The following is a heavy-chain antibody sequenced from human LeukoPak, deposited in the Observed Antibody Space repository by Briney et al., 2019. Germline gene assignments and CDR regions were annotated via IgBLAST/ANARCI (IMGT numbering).Heavy chain of an antibody. CDR2: IKQDGSEK. CDR1: GFTFSSYW. V-gene: IGHV3-7*01. D-gene: IGHD3-3*01. CDR3: ARTRNPYYDFWSGYYSNWFDP. J-gene: IGHJ5*02. Sequence: GGSLRLSCAASGFTFSSYWMSWVRQAPGKGLEWVANIKQDGSEKYYVDSVKGRFTISRDNAKNSLYLQMNSLRAEDTAVYYCARTRNPYYDFWSGYYSNWFDPWGQGNLVTVSS.